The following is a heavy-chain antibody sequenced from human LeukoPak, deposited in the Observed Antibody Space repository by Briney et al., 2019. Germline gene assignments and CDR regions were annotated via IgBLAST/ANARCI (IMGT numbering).Heavy chain of an antibody. CDR2: INTYNGNT. J-gene: IGHJ3*02. CDR3: ARVLRYFDWLSNIDAFDI. CDR1: GYTLNKFG. D-gene: IGHD3-9*01. Sequence: ASVKVSCKASGYTLNKFGTSWVRQAPGQGLEWLGWINTYNGNTKLGEKFQGRVTMTTDTSISTAYMELSSLRSEDTAVYYCARVLRYFDWLSNIDAFDIWGQGTMVTVSS. V-gene: IGHV1-18*01.